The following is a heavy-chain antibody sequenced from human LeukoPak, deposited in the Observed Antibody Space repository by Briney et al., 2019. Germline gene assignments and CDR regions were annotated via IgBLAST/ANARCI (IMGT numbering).Heavy chain of an antibody. CDR1: GYTFTGYY. D-gene: IGHD5-18*01. Sequence: GASVKVSCKASGYTFTGYYMHWVRQAPGQGLEWMGGIIPIFGTANYAQKFQGRVTITADESTSTAYMELSSLRSEDTAVYYCARGIGYSYASYFDYWGQGTLVTVSS. J-gene: IGHJ4*02. CDR2: IIPIFGTA. CDR3: ARGIGYSYASYFDY. V-gene: IGHV1-69*13.